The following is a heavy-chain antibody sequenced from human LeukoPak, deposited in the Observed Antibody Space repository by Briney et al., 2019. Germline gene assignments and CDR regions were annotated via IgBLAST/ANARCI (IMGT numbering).Heavy chain of an antibody. CDR1: GFTFSSYT. Sequence: GGSLRLSCAASGFTFSSYTMSWVRQAPGEGLEWVSAISGSGGSTYYADSVKGRFTISRDNSKNTLYLQKNSLRAEDTAVYYCAKPPGTVTTDYWGQGTLVTVSS. CDR2: ISGSGGST. CDR3: AKPPGTVTTDY. D-gene: IGHD4-11*01. V-gene: IGHV3-23*01. J-gene: IGHJ4*02.